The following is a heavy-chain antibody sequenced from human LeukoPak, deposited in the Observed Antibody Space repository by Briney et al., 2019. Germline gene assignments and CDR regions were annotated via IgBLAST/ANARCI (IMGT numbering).Heavy chain of an antibody. CDR2: IYTSGST. V-gene: IGHV4-4*07. CDR1: GGSISSYY. Sequence: SETLSLTCTVSGGSISSYYWSWIRQPAGKGLEWIGRIYTSGSTNYNPSLKSRVTMSVDTSKNQFSLKLSSVTAADTAVYYCARGGITMVRGVIIHDAFDISGQGTMVTVSS. J-gene: IGHJ3*02. D-gene: IGHD3-10*01. CDR3: ARGGITMVRGVIIHDAFDI.